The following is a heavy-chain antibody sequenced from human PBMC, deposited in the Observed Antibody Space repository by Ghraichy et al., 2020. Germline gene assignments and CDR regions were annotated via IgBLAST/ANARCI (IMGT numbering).Heavy chain of an antibody. CDR1: GFTFSDYY. D-gene: IGHD2-15*01. CDR2: ISSSGTSI. V-gene: IGHV3-11*04. Sequence: GGSLRLSCTASGFTFSDYYMSWIRQTPGKGLEWVSQISSSGTSISHADSVKGRFTISRDNAKTSLYLQMRSVRDEDTAFYFCARGEKRRGASGASPFAPWGQGTLVIVSS. CDR3: ARGEKRRGASGASPFAP. J-gene: IGHJ5*02.